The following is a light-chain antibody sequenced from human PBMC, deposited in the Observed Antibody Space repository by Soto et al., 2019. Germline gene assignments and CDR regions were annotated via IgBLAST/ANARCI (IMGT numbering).Light chain of an antibody. CDR3: QQYGSSIWT. CDR2: GAS. Sequence: EIVLTQSPGTLSLSPGERATLSCRASQSVSSSYLAWYQQKPGQAHRLLIYGASSKATGIPDRFSGSGSGTDFTLTISRLVPEDCAVYYCQQYGSSIWTFGQGTKVEIK. CDR1: QSVSSSY. J-gene: IGKJ1*01. V-gene: IGKV3-20*01.